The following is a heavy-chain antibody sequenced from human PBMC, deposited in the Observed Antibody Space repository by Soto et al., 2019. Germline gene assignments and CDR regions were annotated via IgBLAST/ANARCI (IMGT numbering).Heavy chain of an antibody. J-gene: IGHJ5*02. Sequence: QVQLVQSGAEVKKPGASVKVSCKASGYTFTSYGISWVRQAPGQGLEWMGWISAYNGNTNYAQKRQGRATITTDPSRSTAYREWRSLGSDATAVYYGGRAFGSPGGGDWFDPWGQGTLVTVSS. CDR2: ISAYNGNT. CDR3: GRAFGSPGGGDWFDP. D-gene: IGHD3-10*01. V-gene: IGHV1-18*01. CDR1: GYTFTSYG.